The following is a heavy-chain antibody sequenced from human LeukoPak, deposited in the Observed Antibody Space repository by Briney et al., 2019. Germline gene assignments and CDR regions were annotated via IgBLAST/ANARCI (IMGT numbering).Heavy chain of an antibody. CDR3: ARGGVTYYYGSGRLMDV. CDR1: GLTLSSHW. D-gene: IGHD3-10*01. J-gene: IGHJ6*02. Sequence: GGSLRLSCAASGLTLSSHWMHWVRQAPGKGLVWVSRINSDGSSTSYADSVKGRFTISRDNAKNTLYLQMNSLRAEDTAVYYCARGGVTYYYGSGRLMDVWGQGTTVTVSS. V-gene: IGHV3-74*01. CDR2: INSDGSST.